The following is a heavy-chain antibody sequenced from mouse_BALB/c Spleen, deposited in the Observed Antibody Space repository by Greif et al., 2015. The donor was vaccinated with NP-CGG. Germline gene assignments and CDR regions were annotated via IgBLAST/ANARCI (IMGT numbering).Heavy chain of an antibody. CDR3: ARRTGTEAMDY. Sequence: QVHVKQSGPELVKPGASVKISCKASGYTFTDYYINWVKQKPGQGLEWIGWIYPGSGNTKYNEKLKGKATLTVDTSSSTAYMQLSSLTSEDTAVYFCARRTGTEAMDYWGQGTSVTVSS. CDR1: GYTFTDYY. CDR2: IYPGSGNT. V-gene: IGHV1-84*02. D-gene: IGHD4-1*01. J-gene: IGHJ4*01.